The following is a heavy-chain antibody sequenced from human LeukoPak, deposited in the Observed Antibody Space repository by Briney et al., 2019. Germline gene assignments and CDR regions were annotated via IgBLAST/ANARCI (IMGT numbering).Heavy chain of an antibody. J-gene: IGHJ4*02. CDR3: ARAPRDSSSSNYMRRFDY. Sequence: SETLSLTCAVSGYSISSDNYWGWSRQPPGQGLEWTGGIYHSGSTYYNPSLKSRVTMSVDTSKNQFSLKLSSVTAADTAVYYCARAPRDSSSSNYMRRFDYWGQGTLVTVSS. CDR1: GYSISSDNY. D-gene: IGHD3-22*01. V-gene: IGHV4-38-2*01. CDR2: IYHSGST.